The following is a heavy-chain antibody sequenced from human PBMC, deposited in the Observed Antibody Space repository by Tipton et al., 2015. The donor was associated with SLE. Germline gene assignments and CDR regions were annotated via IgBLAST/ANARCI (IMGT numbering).Heavy chain of an antibody. CDR2: IYYSGST. CDR3: ASVYGGGNADY. J-gene: IGHJ4*02. V-gene: IGHV4-31*03. CDR1: GDSIRGGDYY. D-gene: IGHD4-23*01. Sequence: TLSLTCTVSGDSIRGGDYYWTWIRHLPGKGLEWIGHIYYSGSTHSNPSLKSRVTISLDTTKNQFSLRLSSVTAADTAMYYCASVYGGGNADYWGQGTLVTVSS.